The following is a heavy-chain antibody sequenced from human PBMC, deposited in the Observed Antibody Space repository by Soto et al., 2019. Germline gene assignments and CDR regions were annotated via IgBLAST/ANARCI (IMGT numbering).Heavy chain of an antibody. Sequence: SGPTLVNPTQTLTPTCTFSGFSLSTSGMCVSWIRQPPGKALEWLARIDWDDDKYYSASLKTRLTISKDTSKNQVVLTMTNMDPVDTATYYCARTIVVVPAAMDVDAFDIWGQGTMVTVSS. J-gene: IGHJ3*02. V-gene: IGHV2-70*11. CDR3: ARTIVVVPAAMDVDAFDI. D-gene: IGHD2-2*01. CDR2: IDWDDDK. CDR1: GFSLSTSGMC.